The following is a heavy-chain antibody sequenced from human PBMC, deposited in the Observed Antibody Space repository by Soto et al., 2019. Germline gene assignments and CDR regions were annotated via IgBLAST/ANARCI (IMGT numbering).Heavy chain of an antibody. D-gene: IGHD1-1*01. CDR3: STGTHGNYYNGMDV. Sequence: QVQLVQSGAEVKKPGSSVKVFCKASGGTFSSYAISWVRQAPGQGLEWMGGIIPIFGTANYAQKFQGRVTITADESTSTAYMELSSLRSEDTAVYYCSTGTHGNYYNGMDVWGQGTTVTVSS. CDR1: GGTFSSYA. J-gene: IGHJ6*02. CDR2: IIPIFGTA. V-gene: IGHV1-69*12.